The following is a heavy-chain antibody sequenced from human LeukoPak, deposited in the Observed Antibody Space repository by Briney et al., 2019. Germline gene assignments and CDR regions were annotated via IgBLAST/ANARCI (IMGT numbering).Heavy chain of an antibody. J-gene: IGHJ3*02. CDR1: GFTFSSYA. CDR2: ISGSGGST. D-gene: IGHD3-3*01. V-gene: IGHV3-23*01. CDR3: ARDLSDYDFWSGYYDDAFDI. Sequence: GGSLRLSCAASGFTFSSYAMSWVRQAPGKGLEWVSAISGSGGSTYYADSVKGRFTISRDNSKNTLYLQMSSLRAEDTAVYYCARDLSDYDFWSGYYDDAFDIWGQGTMVTVSS.